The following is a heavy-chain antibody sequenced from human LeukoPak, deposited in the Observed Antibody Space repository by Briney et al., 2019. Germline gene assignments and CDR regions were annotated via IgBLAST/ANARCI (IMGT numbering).Heavy chain of an antibody. CDR2: IYYSGST. D-gene: IGHD1-26*01. Sequence: SETLSLTCTVSGGSVNSGSYYWNWIRQPPGKGLEWIGYIYYSGSTDYNPSLKSRVTISVDTSKNQFSLKLSSVTAADTAVYYCARAAYSGSYHSDYWGQGTLVTVSS. CDR3: ARAAYSGSYHSDY. V-gene: IGHV4-61*01. CDR1: GGSVNSGSYY. J-gene: IGHJ4*02.